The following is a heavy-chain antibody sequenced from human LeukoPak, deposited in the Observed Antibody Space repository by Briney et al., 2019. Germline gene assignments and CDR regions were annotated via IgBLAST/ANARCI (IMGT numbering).Heavy chain of an antibody. CDR2: ILDSGYST. D-gene: IGHD3-16*01. V-gene: IGHV3-23*01. Sequence: QTGGSLRLSCAASGFTFSSYAMSWVRQAPGKGLEWVSGILDSGYSTYYANSVKGRFTISRDNSNNTLYLQMNSLRAEDKAVYYCAKLGGHPLHNYYVGVWGKGTTVAVSS. CDR3: AKLGGHPLHNYYVGV. J-gene: IGHJ6*03. CDR1: GFTFSSYA.